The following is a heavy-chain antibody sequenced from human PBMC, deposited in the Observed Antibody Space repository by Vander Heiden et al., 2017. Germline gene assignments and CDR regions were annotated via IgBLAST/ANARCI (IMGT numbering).Heavy chain of an antibody. Sequence: QVQLQESGPGLVKPSQTLSLTCTVSGGSISSGGYYWSWIRQPPGKGLEWIGYIYYSGSTYYNPSLKSRVTISVDTSKNQFSLKLSSVTAADTAVYDCARGQAFGNWFDPWGQGTLGTVAS. J-gene: IGHJ5*02. CDR1: GGSISSGGYY. D-gene: IGHD3-10*01. CDR2: IYYSGST. V-gene: IGHV4-31*03. CDR3: ARGQAFGNWFDP.